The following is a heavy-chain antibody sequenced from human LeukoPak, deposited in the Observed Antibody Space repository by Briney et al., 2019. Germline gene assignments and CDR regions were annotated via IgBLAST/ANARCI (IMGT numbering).Heavy chain of an antibody. V-gene: IGHV4-34*01. J-gene: IGHJ3*02. D-gene: IGHD3-3*01. CDR2: IDHSGSTT. CDR1: GGSLRGDY. CDR3: ARFTIRGREAFDI. Sequence: PSETLSLTCAAYGGSLRGDYGSWIRQPPGKGLEWIGEIDHSGSTTNYNPSLKSRVTISVDTSKNQFSLNLNSVTAADTAVYYCARFTIRGREAFDIWGQGTMVTVSS.